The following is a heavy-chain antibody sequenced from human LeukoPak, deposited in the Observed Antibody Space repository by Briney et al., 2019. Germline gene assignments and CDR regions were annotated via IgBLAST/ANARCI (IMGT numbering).Heavy chain of an antibody. J-gene: IGHJ4*02. Sequence: GGSLRLSCAASGFTFSAFWMSWVRQGPGKGLEWVASIKPDGSDSHHVDSVMGRFTISRDNAKNLLYLQMNSLSAEDTAVYYCAKDRIAAAGSYYFDYWGQGTLVTVSS. V-gene: IGHV3-7*01. CDR3: AKDRIAAAGSYYFDY. CDR1: GFTFSAFW. D-gene: IGHD6-13*01. CDR2: IKPDGSDS.